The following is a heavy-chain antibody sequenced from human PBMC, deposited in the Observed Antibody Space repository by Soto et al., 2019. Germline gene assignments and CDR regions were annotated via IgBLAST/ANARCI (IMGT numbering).Heavy chain of an antibody. V-gene: IGHV1-69*01. Sequence: QVQLVQSGAEVKKPGSSVKVSCKASGGTFSSYAISWVRQAPGQGLEWMGGIIPIPGTANYAQKFQRRGTITADESTSTAYMERSSVRSEDPAVYYCARSQGSSTSLDIYYYYYYGMDVRGQGTTVTVSS. CDR2: IIPIPGTA. CDR3: ARSQGSSTSLDIYYYYYYGMDV. CDR1: GGTFSSYA. J-gene: IGHJ6*02. D-gene: IGHD2-2*01.